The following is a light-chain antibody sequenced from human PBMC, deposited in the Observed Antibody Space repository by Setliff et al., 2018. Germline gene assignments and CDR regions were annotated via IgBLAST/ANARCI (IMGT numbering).Light chain of an antibody. CDR2: EVI. CDR3: SSYTSSHTYV. CDR1: SSDVGDYKY. Sequence: QSALAQPASVSGSPGQSITISCTGTSSDVGDYKYVSWYQQLPGKAPKLLIYEVINRPSGISNRFSGSKSGNTASLTISGLLAEDEADYFCSSYTSSHTYVFGSGTKAPS. V-gene: IGLV2-14*01. J-gene: IGLJ1*01.